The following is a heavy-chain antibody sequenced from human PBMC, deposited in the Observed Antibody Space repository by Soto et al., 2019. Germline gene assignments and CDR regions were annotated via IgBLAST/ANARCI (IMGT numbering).Heavy chain of an antibody. CDR2: ISGSGGST. CDR3: AKICGGDCWTIDY. J-gene: IGHJ4*02. CDR1: GFTFSSYA. D-gene: IGHD2-21*01. V-gene: IGHV3-23*01. Sequence: PGGSLRLSCAASGFTFSSYAMHWVRQAPGKGLGWGSYISGSGGSTYYADSVKGRFTISRDNSKNTLYLQMNSLRAEDTAVYYCAKICGGDCWTIDYWGQGTLVTVSS.